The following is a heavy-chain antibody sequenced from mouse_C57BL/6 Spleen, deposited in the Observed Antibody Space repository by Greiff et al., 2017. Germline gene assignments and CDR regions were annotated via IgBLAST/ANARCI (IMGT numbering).Heavy chain of an antibody. CDR3: ARHKKVVAFYYFDY. V-gene: IGHV5-6*01. J-gene: IGHJ2*01. D-gene: IGHD1-1*01. CDR1: GFTFSSYG. Sequence: EVQLQESGGDLVKPGGSLKLSCAASGFTFSSYGMSWVRQTPDKRLEWVATISSGGSYTYYPDSVKGRFTISRDNAKNTLYLQMSSLKSEDTAMYYCARHKKVVAFYYFDYWGQGTTLTVSS. CDR2: ISSGGSYT.